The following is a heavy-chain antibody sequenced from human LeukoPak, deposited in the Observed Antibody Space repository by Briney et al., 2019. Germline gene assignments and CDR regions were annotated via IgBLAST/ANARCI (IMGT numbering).Heavy chain of an antibody. D-gene: IGHD5-12*01. V-gene: IGHV1-24*01. CDR3: ASLGYSGYEETRDY. Sequence: ASVKVSCKVSGYTLTELSMHWVRQAPGKGLEWMGGFDPEDGETIYAQKFQGRVTMTEDTSTDTAYMELSSLRSEDTAVYYCASLGYSGYEETRDYWGQGTLVTVSS. CDR2: FDPEDGET. J-gene: IGHJ4*02. CDR1: GYTLTELS.